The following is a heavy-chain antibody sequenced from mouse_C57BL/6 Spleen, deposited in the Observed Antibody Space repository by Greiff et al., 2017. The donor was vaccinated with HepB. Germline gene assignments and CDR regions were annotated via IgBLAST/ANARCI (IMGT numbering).Heavy chain of an antibody. D-gene: IGHD2-3*01. CDR1: GYTFTSYW. J-gene: IGHJ4*01. V-gene: IGHV1-69*01. CDR2: IDPSDSYT. CDR3: ARSYDGYYDAMDY. Sequence: QVQLQQPGTELVKPGASVKLSCKASGYTFTSYWMHWVKQRPGQGLEWIGEIDPSDSYTNYNQKFKGKSTLTVDKSSSTAYMQLSSLTSEDSAVYYCARSYDGYYDAMDYWGQGTSVTVSS.